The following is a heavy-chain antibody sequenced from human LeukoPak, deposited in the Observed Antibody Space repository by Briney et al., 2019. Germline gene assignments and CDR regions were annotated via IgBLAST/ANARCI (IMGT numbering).Heavy chain of an antibody. V-gene: IGHV3-74*01. CDR2: INSDGSSS. D-gene: IGHD4-17*01. Sequence: GSLRLSCAGSGFTFGGYGMHWVRQAPGKGLVWVSRINSDGSSSNYADSVKGRFTISRDNAKNTLFLQMNSLRAEDTAAYYCARQWTAYGDYIWPVDYWGQGTLVTVSS. J-gene: IGHJ4*02. CDR3: ARQWTAYGDYIWPVDY. CDR1: GFTFGGYG.